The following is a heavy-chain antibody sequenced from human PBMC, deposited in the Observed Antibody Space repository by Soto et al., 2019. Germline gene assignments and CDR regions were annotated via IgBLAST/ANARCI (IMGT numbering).Heavy chain of an antibody. CDR3: ASDILSGGAYPDS. CDR2: ISSGSSYI. V-gene: IGHV3-21*01. D-gene: IGHD3-10*01. Sequence: GSLRRPGSASGSTFSTYTMNWVRQAPGKGLEWISSISSGSSYIYYAGSVKGRFTISRDNAKNSPFLQMNSLRADDTAVYYCASDILSGGAYPDSWGQGTKVTVSS. CDR1: GSTFSTYT. J-gene: IGHJ5*01.